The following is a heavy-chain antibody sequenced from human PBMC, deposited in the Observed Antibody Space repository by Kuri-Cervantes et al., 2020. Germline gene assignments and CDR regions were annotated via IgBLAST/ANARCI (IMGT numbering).Heavy chain of an antibody. CDR3: ARALVIEYSSSSEAFDY. J-gene: IGHJ4*02. V-gene: IGHV3-23*01. CDR1: GFTFSSYA. CDR2: ISGSGGST. D-gene: IGHD6-6*01. Sequence: GESLKISCAASGFTFSSYAMSWVRQAPGKGLEWVSAISGSGGSTYYADSVKGRFTISRDNAKNSLHLQMNSLRAEDTAVYYCARALVIEYSSSSEAFDYWGQGTLVPVYS.